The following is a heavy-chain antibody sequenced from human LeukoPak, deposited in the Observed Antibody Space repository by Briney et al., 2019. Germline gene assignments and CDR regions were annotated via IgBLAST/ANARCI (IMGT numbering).Heavy chain of an antibody. CDR1: GYTFTSYD. CDR2: MNPNSGNT. CDR3: ARDAYYYDSSGYYLRNAFDI. J-gene: IGHJ3*02. D-gene: IGHD3-22*01. Sequence: ASVKVSCKASGYTFTSYDINWVRQATGQGLEWMGWMNPNSGNTGYAQKFQGRVTMTRNTSISTAYMELSSLRSEDTAVYYCARDAYYYDSSGYYLRNAFDIWGQGTMVTVSS. V-gene: IGHV1-8*01.